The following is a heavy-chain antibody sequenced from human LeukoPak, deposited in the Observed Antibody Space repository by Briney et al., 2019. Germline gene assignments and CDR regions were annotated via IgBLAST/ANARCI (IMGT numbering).Heavy chain of an antibody. V-gene: IGHV3-74*03. J-gene: IGHJ4*02. CDR2: IDSGGSRT. Sequence: PGGSLRLSCVAAELTFSSYWMHWVRQAPGKGLVWVSRIDSGGSRTKYADSVKGRFTISRDNAENTLYLQLNSLRADDTAVYYCVRDRTAAAGEFDYWGQGTLVTVSS. D-gene: IGHD6-13*01. CDR3: VRDRTAAAGEFDY. CDR1: ELTFSSYW.